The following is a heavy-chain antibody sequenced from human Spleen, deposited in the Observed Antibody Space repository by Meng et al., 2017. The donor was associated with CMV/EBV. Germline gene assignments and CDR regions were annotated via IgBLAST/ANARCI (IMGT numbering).Heavy chain of an antibody. D-gene: IGHD7-27*01. CDR1: GGSISSEYYY. CDR3: ARESTGDNYFDY. CDR2: IFYSGIS. Sequence: SETLSLTCTVSGGSISSEYYYWSWIRQPPGKGLEWIGFIFYSGISYYNPSLKSRVTISVDTSKNQFSLKLSSVTAADTAVYYCARESTGDNYFDYWGQGTLVTVSS. J-gene: IGHJ4*02. V-gene: IGHV4-30-4*02.